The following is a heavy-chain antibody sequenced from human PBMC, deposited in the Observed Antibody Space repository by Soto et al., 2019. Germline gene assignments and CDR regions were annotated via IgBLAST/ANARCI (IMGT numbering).Heavy chain of an antibody. CDR1: GFTFSSYG. CDR2: ISYDGSNK. CDR3: AKDGDSSSHFDY. J-gene: IGHJ4*02. D-gene: IGHD6-6*01. V-gene: IGHV3-30*18. Sequence: QVQLVESGGGVVQPGRSLRLSCAASGFTFSSYGMHWVRQAPGKGLEWVVVISYDGSNKYYADSVKGRFTISRDNSKNTLYLQMNSLRAEDTAMYYCAKDGDSSSHFDYWGQGTLVTVSS.